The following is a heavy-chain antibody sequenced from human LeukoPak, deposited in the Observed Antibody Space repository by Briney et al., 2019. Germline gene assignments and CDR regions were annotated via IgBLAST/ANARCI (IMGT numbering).Heavy chain of an antibody. Sequence: GASVKVSCKASGYSFTGYYMHWVRQAPGQGLEWMGWINPNSGDKNYAQNVQGRVTMTRDTSISTAYMELSSLRSDDTAVYYCARDLAAAGRLYYFDYWGQGTLVTVSS. CDR1: GYSFTGYY. D-gene: IGHD6-13*01. V-gene: IGHV1-2*02. CDR2: INPNSGDK. J-gene: IGHJ4*02. CDR3: ARDLAAAGRLYYFDY.